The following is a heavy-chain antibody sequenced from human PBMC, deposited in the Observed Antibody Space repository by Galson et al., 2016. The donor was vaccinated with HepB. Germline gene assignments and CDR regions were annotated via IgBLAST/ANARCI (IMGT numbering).Heavy chain of an antibody. CDR1: GGSINSFY. Sequence: ETLSLTCTVSGGSINSFYWSWIRQPPGKGLEWIGYIYYSGNTNYNPSLKSRVTISVDTPKNQFSLKLSSATAADTAVYYCARDRKAQYFGMDVWGQGTTVTVSS. CDR3: ARDRKAQYFGMDV. CDR2: IYYSGNT. V-gene: IGHV4-59*01. D-gene: IGHD2/OR15-2a*01. J-gene: IGHJ6*02.